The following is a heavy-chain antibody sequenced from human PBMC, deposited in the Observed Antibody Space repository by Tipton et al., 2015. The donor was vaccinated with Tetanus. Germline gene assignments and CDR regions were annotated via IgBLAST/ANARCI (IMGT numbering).Heavy chain of an antibody. J-gene: IGHJ3*01. CDR3: ARRSYCSSSRSFDAFDL. Sequence: TLSLTCTVSGDSMTRSYWSWIRQPPGTGLEWISYIFHSGSTNYNPALKSRVTISMDTSKNQISLNLTSVTAAGTAGYFCARRSYCSSSRSFDAFDLWGQGTMVTVAS. CDR1: GDSMTRSY. CDR2: IFHSGST. V-gene: IGHV4-59*07. D-gene: IGHD2-2*01.